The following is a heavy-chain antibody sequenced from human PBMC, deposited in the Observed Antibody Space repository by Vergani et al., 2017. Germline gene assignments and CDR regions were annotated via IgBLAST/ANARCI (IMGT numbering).Heavy chain of an antibody. J-gene: IGHJ4*02. CDR3: TKCYGGPRRGNYFDY. Sequence: EVQLVESGGGLVKPGGSLRLSCAASGFTFSNAWMSWVRQAPGKGLEWVGRIKSKTDGGTTDYAAPVKGRFTISRDDSKNTLYLQMNSLKTEDTAVYYCTKCYGGPRRGNYFDYWGQGTLVTVSS. CDR1: GFTFSNAW. CDR2: IKSKTDGGTT. D-gene: IGHD4-23*01. V-gene: IGHV3-15*01.